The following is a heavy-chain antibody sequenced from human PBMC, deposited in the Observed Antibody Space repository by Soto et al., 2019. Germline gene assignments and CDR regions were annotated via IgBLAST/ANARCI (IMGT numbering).Heavy chain of an antibody. V-gene: IGHV3-23*01. CDR3: AKDVLLWFGSPS. CDR2: ISGSGGST. D-gene: IGHD3-10*01. Sequence: GGSLRLSCAASGFTFSSYAMSWVRQAPGKGLEWVSAISGSGGSTYYADSVKGRFTISRNNSKNTLYLQMNSLRAEDTAVYYCAKDVLLWFGSPSWGQGTLVTVSS. CDR1: GFTFSSYA. J-gene: IGHJ4*02.